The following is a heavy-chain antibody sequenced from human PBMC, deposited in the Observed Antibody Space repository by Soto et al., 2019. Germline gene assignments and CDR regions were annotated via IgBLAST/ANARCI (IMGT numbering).Heavy chain of an antibody. CDR2: ICYSGST. CDR1: GGSISSYY. CDR3: ARAYNYYYGMDV. V-gene: IGHV4-59*01. J-gene: IGHJ6*02. Sequence: KPSETLSLTCTVSGGSISSYYWSWIRQPPGKGLEWIGYICYSGSTNYNPSLKSRVTISVDTSKNQFSLKLSSVTAADTAVYYCARAYNYYYGMDVWGQGTTVTVSS.